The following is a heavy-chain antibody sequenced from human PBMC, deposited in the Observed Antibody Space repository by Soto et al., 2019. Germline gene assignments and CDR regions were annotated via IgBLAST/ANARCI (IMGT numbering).Heavy chain of an antibody. CDR3: ARGPSGSDIVAVVGAYFDY. CDR1: GFTFSSYA. J-gene: IGHJ4*02. D-gene: IGHD3-3*01. Sequence: GGSLRLSCAASGFTFSSYAMHWVRQAPGKGLEYVSAISSSGGSTYYASSVKGRFTISRDNSKNTLYLQMGSLRAEDTAVYYCARGPSGSDIVAVVGAYFDYWGQGTLVTVSS. CDR2: ISSSGGST. V-gene: IGHV3-64*01.